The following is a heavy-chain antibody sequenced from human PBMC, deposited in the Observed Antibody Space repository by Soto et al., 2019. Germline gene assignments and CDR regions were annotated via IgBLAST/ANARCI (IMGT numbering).Heavy chain of an antibody. CDR3: ARYRFSGTKWSKFDY. CDR2: MYRNVNT. D-gene: IGHD3-16*02. Sequence: ETLSLTCAVSVYSISSGYYWGWIRQSPGKGLEWIGSMYRNVNTYYNPSLKSRVTISGDTSKNQFSLKLTSVTAADTAVYYCARYRFSGTKWSKFDYWGQGTLVTVSS. CDR1: VYSISSGYY. V-gene: IGHV4-38-2*01. J-gene: IGHJ4*02.